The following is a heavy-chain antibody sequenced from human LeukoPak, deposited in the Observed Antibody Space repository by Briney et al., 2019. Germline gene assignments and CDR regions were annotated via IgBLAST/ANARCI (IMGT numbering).Heavy chain of an antibody. D-gene: IGHD6-13*01. V-gene: IGHV3-30*04. CDR1: GFTFSSYA. J-gene: IGHJ3*02. CDR3: ASGDSSSWYGQAFDI. CDR2: ISYDGSNK. Sequence: GGSLRLSCAASGFTFSSYAMHWVRQAPGKGLEWVAVISYDGSNKYYADSVKGRFTISRDNSKNTLYLQTNSLRAEDTAVYYCASGDSSSWYGQAFDIWGQGTMVTVSS.